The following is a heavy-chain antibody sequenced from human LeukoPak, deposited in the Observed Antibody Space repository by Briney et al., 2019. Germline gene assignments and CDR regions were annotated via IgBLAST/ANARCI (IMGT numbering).Heavy chain of an antibody. V-gene: IGHV4-34*01. CDR3: ARVFSAVTTDTYYYYYMDV. Sequence: SETLSLTCAVYGGSFSGYYWSWIRRPPGKGLEWIGEINHSGSTNYNPSLKSRVTISVDTSKNQFSLKLSSVTAADTAVYYCARVFSAVTTDTYYYYYMDVWGKGTTVTVSS. CDR2: INHSGST. J-gene: IGHJ6*03. CDR1: GGSFSGYY. D-gene: IGHD4-17*01.